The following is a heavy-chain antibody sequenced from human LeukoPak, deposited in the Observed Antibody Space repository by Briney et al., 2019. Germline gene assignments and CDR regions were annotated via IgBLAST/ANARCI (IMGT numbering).Heavy chain of an antibody. D-gene: IGHD6-19*01. Sequence: PGGSLRLSCAASGFTSSSYWMSWVRQAPGKGPEWVANIKQDGSEKYYVDSVKGRFTISRDNAKNSLYLQMNSLRAEDTAVYYCARDRGSSGWYEFDPWGQGTLVTVSS. V-gene: IGHV3-7*01. CDR3: ARDRGSSGWYEFDP. J-gene: IGHJ5*02. CDR1: GFTSSSYW. CDR2: IKQDGSEK.